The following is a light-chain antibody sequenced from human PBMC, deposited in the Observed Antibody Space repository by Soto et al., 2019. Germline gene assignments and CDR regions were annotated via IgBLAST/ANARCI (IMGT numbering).Light chain of an antibody. J-gene: IGLJ1*01. V-gene: IGLV2-14*01. CDR1: SSDVGGYNY. CDR3: SSYRSSRSLV. CDR2: DVS. Sequence: QSVLTQPASVSGSPGQSITISCTGTSSDVGGYNYVSWYQQYPGKAPKLLIYDVSDRPSGVSNRFSGSKSGNTASLTISGLQAEDEADYYCSSYRSSRSLVFGTATKVTVL.